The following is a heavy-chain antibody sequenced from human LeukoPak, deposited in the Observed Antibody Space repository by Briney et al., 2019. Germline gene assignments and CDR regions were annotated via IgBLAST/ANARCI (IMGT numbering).Heavy chain of an antibody. Sequence: GGSLRLSCAASGFTFSSYEMNWVHQAPGKGLEWVSYISSSGSTIYYADSVKGRFTISRDNAKNSLYLQMNSLRAEDTAVYYCAPPLVEMATIGIDYWGQGTLVTVSS. CDR2: ISSSGSTI. J-gene: IGHJ4*02. CDR1: GFTFSSYE. CDR3: APPLVEMATIGIDY. D-gene: IGHD5-24*01. V-gene: IGHV3-48*03.